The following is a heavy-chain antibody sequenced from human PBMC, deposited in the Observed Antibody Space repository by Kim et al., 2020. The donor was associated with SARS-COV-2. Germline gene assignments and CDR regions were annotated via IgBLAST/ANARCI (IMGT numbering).Heavy chain of an antibody. J-gene: IGHJ5*02. V-gene: IGHV4-59*01. CDR1: GGSISSYY. CDR3: ARDEGITMVRGVIMSGWFDP. Sequence: SETLSLTCTVSGGSISSYYWSWIRQPPGKGLEWIGYIYYSGSTNYNPSLKSRVTISVDTSKNQFSLKLSSVTAADTAVYYCARDEGITMVRGVIMSGWFDPWGQGTLVTVSS. CDR2: IYYSGST. D-gene: IGHD3-10*01.